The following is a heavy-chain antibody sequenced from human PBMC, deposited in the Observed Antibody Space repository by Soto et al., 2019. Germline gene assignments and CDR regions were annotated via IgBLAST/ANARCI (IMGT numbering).Heavy chain of an antibody. CDR2: ISSSGSTI. Sequence: VGSLRLSCAASGFTFSSYEMNWVRQAPGKGLEWVSYISSSGSTIYYADSVKGRFTISRDNAKNSLYLQMNSLRAEGTAVYYCARGPIVVVPAAILPTGDYGMDVCGQGTTVTVSS. CDR1: GFTFSSYE. D-gene: IGHD2-2*02. CDR3: ARGPIVVVPAAILPTGDYGMDV. V-gene: IGHV3-48*03. J-gene: IGHJ6*02.